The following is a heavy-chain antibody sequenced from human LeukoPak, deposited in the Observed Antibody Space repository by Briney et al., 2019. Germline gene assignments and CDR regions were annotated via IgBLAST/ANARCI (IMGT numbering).Heavy chain of an antibody. CDR1: GGSFSGYY. V-gene: IGHV4-34*01. J-gene: IGHJ4*02. D-gene: IGHD3-22*01. CDR2: INHSGST. CDR3: ARHSAATYYYDSSGPPDY. Sequence: SETLSLTCAVYGGSFSGYYWSWIRQPPGKGLEWIGEINHSGSTNYNPSLKSRVTISVDTSKNQFSLKLSSVTAADTAVYYCARHSAATYYYDSSGPPDYWGQGTLVTVSS.